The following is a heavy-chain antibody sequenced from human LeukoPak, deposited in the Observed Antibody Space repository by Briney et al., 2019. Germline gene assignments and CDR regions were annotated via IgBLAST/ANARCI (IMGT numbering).Heavy chain of an antibody. V-gene: IGHV3-23*01. CDR1: GFTFSSYA. Sequence: GGSLRLSCAASGFTFSSYAMSWVRQAQGKGLEWVSAISGSGGSTYYADSVKGRFTISRDNSKNTLYLQMNSLRAEDTAVYYCAKVVTIFGVVISHFDYWGQGTLVTVSS. CDR2: ISGSGGST. D-gene: IGHD3-3*01. CDR3: AKVVTIFGVVISHFDY. J-gene: IGHJ4*02.